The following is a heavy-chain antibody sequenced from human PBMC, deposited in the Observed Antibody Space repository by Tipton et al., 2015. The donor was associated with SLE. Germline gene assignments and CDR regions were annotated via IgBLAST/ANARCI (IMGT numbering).Heavy chain of an antibody. CDR1: GGSISSGGYF. D-gene: IGHD2-15*01. J-gene: IGHJ2*01. Sequence: TLSLTCTVSGGSISSGGYFWGWIRQPPGEGLEWIGSLYYNGLTYYNPSLKSRVTISEDTSKNEFSLNLGSVTAADTAVYYCARRDCSYSTCPWYFDLWGRGTLVSVSS. CDR3: ARRDCSYSTCPWYFDL. CDR2: LYYNGLT. V-gene: IGHV4-39*07.